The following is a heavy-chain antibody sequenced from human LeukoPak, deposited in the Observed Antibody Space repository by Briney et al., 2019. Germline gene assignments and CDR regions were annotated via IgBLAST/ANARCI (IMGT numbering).Heavy chain of an antibody. CDR1: GYTFTCYY. V-gene: IGHV1-2*02. CDR3: ARDSGYCSSTSCSLHMDV. Sequence: GASVKLSCKASGYTFTCYYMHWVRHAPGQGLEWMGWINPNSGGTNYAQKFQGRVTMTRDTSISTAYTELSRLRSDDTAVYYCARDSGYCSSTSCSLHMDVWGKGTTVTVSS. CDR2: INPNSGGT. J-gene: IGHJ6*03. D-gene: IGHD2-2*01.